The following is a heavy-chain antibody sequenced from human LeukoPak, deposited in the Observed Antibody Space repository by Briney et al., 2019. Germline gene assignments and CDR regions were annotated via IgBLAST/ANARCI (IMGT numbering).Heavy chain of an antibody. J-gene: IGHJ4*02. CDR1: GGSISSSSYY. CDR2: IYYSGSI. D-gene: IGHD3-9*01. CDR3: ARSSRYFDWLPFDY. Sequence: SETLSLTCTVSGGSISSSSYYWGWIRQPPGKGLEWIGSIYYSGSIYYNPSLKSRVTISVDTSKNQFSLKLSSVTAADTAVYYCARSSRYFDWLPFDYWGQGTLVTVSS. V-gene: IGHV4-39*07.